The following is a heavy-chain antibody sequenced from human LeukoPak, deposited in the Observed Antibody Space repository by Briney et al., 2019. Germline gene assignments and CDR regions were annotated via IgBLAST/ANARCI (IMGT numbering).Heavy chain of an antibody. Sequence: SQTLSLTCTVSGGSISSGDYYWTWIRQPPGKGLEWIGYIYYSGSTSYNPSLKSRVTISVDTSKNQFSLRLSSVTAADTAVYYCARGLDTDMLNYWGQGTLVTVSS. J-gene: IGHJ4*02. V-gene: IGHV4-30-4*08. CDR1: GGSISSGDYY. CDR2: IYYSGST. D-gene: IGHD5-18*01. CDR3: ARGLDTDMLNY.